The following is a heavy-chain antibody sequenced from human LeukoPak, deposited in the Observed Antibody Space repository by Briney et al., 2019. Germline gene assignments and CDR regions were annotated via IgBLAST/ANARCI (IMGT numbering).Heavy chain of an antibody. J-gene: IGHJ4*02. CDR1: GFTFSNAW. D-gene: IGHD6-19*01. CDR2: IKSKTEGGTT. Sequence: GGSLRLSCAASGFTFSNAWMSWVRQAPGKGLEWVGRIKSKTEGGTTDYAAPVKGRFTISRDNSKNTLYLQMNSLRAEDAAVYYCARILDSAWGELGYWGQGTLVTVSS. CDR3: ARILDSAWGELGY. V-gene: IGHV3-15*01.